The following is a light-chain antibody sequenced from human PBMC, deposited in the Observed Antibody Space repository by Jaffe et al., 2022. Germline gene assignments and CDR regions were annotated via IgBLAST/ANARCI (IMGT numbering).Light chain of an antibody. Sequence: SYELTQPLSVSVALGQTARITCGGNNIGSKNVHWYQQKPGQAPVLVTYRDSNRPSGIPERFSGSNSGNTATLTISRAQAGDEADYYCQVWDSSTAGWVFGGGTKLTVL. CDR3: QVWDSSTAGWV. J-gene: IGLJ3*02. V-gene: IGLV3-9*01. CDR2: RDS. CDR1: NIGSKN.